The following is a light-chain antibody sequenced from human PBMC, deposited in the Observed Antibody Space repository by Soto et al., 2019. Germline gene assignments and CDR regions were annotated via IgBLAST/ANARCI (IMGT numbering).Light chain of an antibody. CDR3: QQSYSTPVT. J-gene: IGKJ3*01. Sequence: DIQMTQSPSSLSASVGDRVTITCRASQRISSYLNWYQQKPGKAPKLLIYAASRLQSGVPPRFSGSGSGTDVTLTSSSLQPEDFATYYCQQSYSTPVTFGPGTKVDIK. CDR2: AAS. CDR1: QRISSY. V-gene: IGKV1-39*01.